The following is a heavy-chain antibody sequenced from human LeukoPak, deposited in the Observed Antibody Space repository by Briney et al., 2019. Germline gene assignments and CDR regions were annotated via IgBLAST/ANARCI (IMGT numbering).Heavy chain of an antibody. V-gene: IGHV4-34*01. Sequence: SETLSLTCAVYDGSFSGYYWSWIRQPPGKGLEWIGEINHGGSTNYNPSLKSRVTISVDTSKNQFSLKLSSVTAADTAVYYCARGPGWLTYYYYYGMDVWGQGTTVTVSS. J-gene: IGHJ6*02. CDR3: ARGPGWLTYYYYYGMDV. D-gene: IGHD6-19*01. CDR1: DGSFSGYY. CDR2: INHGGST.